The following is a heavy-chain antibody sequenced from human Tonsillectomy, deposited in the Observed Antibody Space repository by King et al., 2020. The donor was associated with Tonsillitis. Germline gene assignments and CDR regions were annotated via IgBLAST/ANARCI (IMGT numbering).Heavy chain of an antibody. D-gene: IGHD3-22*01. Sequence: VQLVESGGGLVQPGGSLRLSCAASGFTFSSYSMNWVRKAQGKGLEWVSYISSSSSTIYYADSVKGRFTISRDNAKNSLYLQMNSLRAEDTAVYYCARDSSWDSSGYYSFDYWGQGTLVTVSS. CDR2: ISSSSSTI. CDR3: ARDSSWDSSGYYSFDY. V-gene: IGHV3-48*01. CDR1: GFTFSSYS. J-gene: IGHJ4*02.